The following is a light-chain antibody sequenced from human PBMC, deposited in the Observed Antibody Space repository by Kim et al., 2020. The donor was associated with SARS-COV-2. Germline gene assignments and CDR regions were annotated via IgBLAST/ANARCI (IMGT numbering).Light chain of an antibody. V-gene: IGLV2-11*01. CDR3: CSYAGSYTYV. Sequence: GQSVTLSCTGTSSDVGGYNYVSWYQQHPGKAPKLMIYDVSKRPSGVPDRFSGSKSGNTASLTISGLQAEDEAYYYCCSYAGSYTYVFGTGTKVTVL. J-gene: IGLJ1*01. CDR2: DVS. CDR1: SSDVGGYNY.